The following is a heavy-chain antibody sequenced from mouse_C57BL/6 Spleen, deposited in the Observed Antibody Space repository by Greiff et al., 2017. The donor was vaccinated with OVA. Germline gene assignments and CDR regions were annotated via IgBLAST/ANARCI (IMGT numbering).Heavy chain of an antibody. J-gene: IGHJ1*03. CDR1: GYTFTSYW. V-gene: IGHV1-59*01. CDR3: ARREHYGSPDWYFDV. D-gene: IGHD1-1*01. Sequence: QVQLQQSGAELVRPGTSVKLSCKASGYTFTSYWMHWVKQRPGQGLEWIGVIDPSDSYTNYNQKFKGKATLTVDTSSSTAYMQLSSLTSEDSAIYYCARREHYGSPDWYFDVWGTGTTVTVSS. CDR2: IDPSDSYT.